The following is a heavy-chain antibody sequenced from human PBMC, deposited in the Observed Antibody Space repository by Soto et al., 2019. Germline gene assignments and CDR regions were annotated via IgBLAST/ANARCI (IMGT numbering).Heavy chain of an antibody. Sequence: QVPLVQSGAEVKKPGSSVKVSCKASGGTFSSYTISWVRQAPGQGLEWMGRIIPILGIANYAQKFQGRVTITADKSTSTAYMELSSLRAEDTAVYYCARAPAPYYCYGMDVWGQGTTVTVSS. D-gene: IGHD2-2*01. CDR1: GGTFSSYT. V-gene: IGHV1-69*02. CDR2: IIPILGIA. CDR3: ARAPAPYYCYGMDV. J-gene: IGHJ6*02.